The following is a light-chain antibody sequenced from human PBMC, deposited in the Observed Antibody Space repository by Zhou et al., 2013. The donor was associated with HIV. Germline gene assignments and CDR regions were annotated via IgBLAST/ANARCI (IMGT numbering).Light chain of an antibody. J-gene: IGKJ4*01. CDR1: QSLLHSNGYNY. V-gene: IGKV2D-29*02. CDR2: ELS. CDR3: MQTIQLPLT. Sequence: DIVVTQSPLSLPVTPGEPASISCRSSQSLLHSNGYNYLYWYLQKPGQSPHLLIYELSNRFSGVPDRFSGSGSGTDFTLKISRVEAEDVGVYYCMQTIQLPLTFGGGTKVEIK.